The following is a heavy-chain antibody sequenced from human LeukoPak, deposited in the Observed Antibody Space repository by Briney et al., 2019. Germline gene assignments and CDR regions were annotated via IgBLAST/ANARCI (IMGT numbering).Heavy chain of an antibody. D-gene: IGHD6-19*01. V-gene: IGHV4-34*01. CDR3: ARGSRYSSGWYLH. J-gene: IGHJ1*01. CDR1: GGSFSGYY. Sequence: PSETLSLTCAVYGGSFSGYYWSWIRQPPGKGLEWIGEINHSGSTNYNPSLKSRVTISVDTSKNQFSLKLSSETAADTAVYYCARGSRYSSGWYLHWGQGTLVTVSS. CDR2: INHSGST.